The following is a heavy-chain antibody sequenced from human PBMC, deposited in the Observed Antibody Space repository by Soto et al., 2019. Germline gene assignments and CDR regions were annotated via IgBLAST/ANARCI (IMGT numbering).Heavy chain of an antibody. CDR1: GGPISSSNC. CDR3: VKQQLGRYDC. Sequence: SETLSLTCAVSGGPISSSNCWSWVRQPPGKGLEWIGEIYHSGSTNYNPSLKSRVSMSVDKSKNQFSLKLISVTAAHTAVYYCVKQQLGRYDCWGQGTLVTVSS. D-gene: IGHD6-13*01. CDR2: IYHSGST. V-gene: IGHV4-4*02. J-gene: IGHJ4*02.